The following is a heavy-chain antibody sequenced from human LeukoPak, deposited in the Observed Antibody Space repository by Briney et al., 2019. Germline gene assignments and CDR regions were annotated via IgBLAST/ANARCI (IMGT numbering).Heavy chain of an antibody. J-gene: IGHJ4*02. Sequence: GGSLRLSCAASGFTFRSYWMSWVRQAPGKGLEWLGHINQEASRTDHADSVKGRFTISRDNTRNLLFLHMSSLRAEDTAVYYCEKYLSRAFDSWGQGILVSVSS. CDR1: GFTFRSYW. V-gene: IGHV3-7*01. CDR2: INQEASRT. CDR3: EKYLSRAFDS. D-gene: IGHD2/OR15-2a*01.